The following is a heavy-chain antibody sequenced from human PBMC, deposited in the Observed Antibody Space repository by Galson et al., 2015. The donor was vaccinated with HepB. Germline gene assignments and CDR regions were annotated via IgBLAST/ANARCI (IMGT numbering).Heavy chain of an antibody. CDR1: GFPFSNYA. V-gene: IGHV3-23*01. CDR3: VNRRVDIRGV. CDR2: ITGSSDTT. Sequence: SLRLSCAASGFPFSNYAMSWVRQAPGKGLEWVSTITGSSDTTNYADSVKGRFTISRDNSKNTLYLQMNSLRAEDTAIYYCVNRRVDIRGVWVQGTLVSVSS. J-gene: IGHJ4*02. D-gene: IGHD3-10*01.